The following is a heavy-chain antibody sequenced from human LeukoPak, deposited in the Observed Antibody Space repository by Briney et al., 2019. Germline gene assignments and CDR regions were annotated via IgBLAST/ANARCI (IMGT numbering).Heavy chain of an antibody. V-gene: IGHV1-2*02. Sequence: GASVKVSCKASGYTFTGYYMHWVRQAPGQGLEWMGWINPNSGGTNYAQKFQGRVTMTRDTSISTAYMELSRLRSDDTAVYYCARGGGSSWLEDYYYYMDVWGKGTTVTVSS. CDR3: ARGGGSSWLEDYYYYMDV. D-gene: IGHD6-13*01. CDR2: INPNSGGT. J-gene: IGHJ6*03. CDR1: GYTFTGYY.